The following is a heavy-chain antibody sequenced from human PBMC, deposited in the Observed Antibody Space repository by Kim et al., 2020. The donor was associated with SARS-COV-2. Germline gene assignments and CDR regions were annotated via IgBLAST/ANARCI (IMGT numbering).Heavy chain of an antibody. CDR1: GGSVNSGSHY. V-gene: IGHV4-61*01. CDR2: IYYSGNT. CDR3: ARGRVYYYDMYV. J-gene: IGHJ6*02. Sequence: SETLSLTCTVSGGSVNSGSHYWNWVRQPPGKGLEWIGYIYYSGNTTYNPSLKSRVTISIDTSNNQFSLRLTSVTAADTALYYCARGRVYYYDMYVWGQGTTVTVSS.